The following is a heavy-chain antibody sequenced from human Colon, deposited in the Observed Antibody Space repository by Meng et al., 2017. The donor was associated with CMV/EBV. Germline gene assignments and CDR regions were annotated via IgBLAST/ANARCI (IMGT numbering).Heavy chain of an antibody. D-gene: IGHD4/OR15-4a*01. Sequence: ASVKVSCKTSGYLFSNYAVSWVRQAPGQGLEWMGWISAYNGNIYLGQKFQGRVTLTTDTPTTTAYLEVRGLTSDDTAVYYCARARGGANHYYHGMDVWGQGTTVTVSS. CDR1: GYLFSNYA. J-gene: IGHJ6*02. CDR2: ISAYNGNI. V-gene: IGHV1-18*01. CDR3: ARARGGANHYYHGMDV.